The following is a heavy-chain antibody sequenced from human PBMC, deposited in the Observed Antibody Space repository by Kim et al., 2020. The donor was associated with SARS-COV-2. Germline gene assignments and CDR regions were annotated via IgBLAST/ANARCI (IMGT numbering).Heavy chain of an antibody. D-gene: IGHD6-13*01. CDR3: AKTVASGVRMFNF. J-gene: IGHJ4*02. Sequence: GGSLRLSCAASGFTFSSYPLSWIRQAPGKGLEWVSAISESGATTHYADSVKGRFTISRDNSRNTLYLQMNSLRAEDTAVYYCAKTVASGVRMFNFWGQGTQVTVSS. V-gene: IGHV3-23*01. CDR1: GFTFSSYP. CDR2: ISESGATT.